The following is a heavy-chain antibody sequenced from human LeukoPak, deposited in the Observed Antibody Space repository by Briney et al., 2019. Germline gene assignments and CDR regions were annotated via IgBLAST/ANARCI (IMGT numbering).Heavy chain of an antibody. CDR2: IKQDGSEK. CDR1: GFTFSSYW. CDR3: ARAMGPYYYDSSGPYTEGDY. Sequence: GGSLRLSCAASGFTFSSYWMSWVRQAPGKGLEWVANIKQDGSEKYYVDSVKGRFTISRDNAKNSLYLQMNSLRAEDTAVYYCARAMGPYYYDSSGPYTEGDYWGQGTLVTVSS. V-gene: IGHV3-7*01. J-gene: IGHJ4*02. D-gene: IGHD3-22*01.